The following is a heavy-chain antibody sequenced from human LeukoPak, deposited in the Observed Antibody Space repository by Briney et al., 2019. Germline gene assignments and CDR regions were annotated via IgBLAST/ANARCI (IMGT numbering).Heavy chain of an antibody. Sequence: PSQTLSLTCTVSGGSISSSSYYWGWIRQPPGKGLEWIGSIYYSGSTYYNPSLKSRVAISVDTSKNQSSLKLSSVTATDTAVYYCARHVNPYYQPLGLDYWGQGTLVTVSS. CDR1: GGSISSSSYY. CDR2: IYYSGST. CDR3: ARHVNPYYQPLGLDY. J-gene: IGHJ4*02. V-gene: IGHV4-39*01. D-gene: IGHD2/OR15-2a*01.